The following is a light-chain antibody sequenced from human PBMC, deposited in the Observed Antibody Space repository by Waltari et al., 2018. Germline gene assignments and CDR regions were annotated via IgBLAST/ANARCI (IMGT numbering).Light chain of an antibody. CDR1: QDINKN. J-gene: IGKJ4*01. CDR2: DAS. V-gene: IGKV1-33*01. CDR3: QHYENLPLT. Sequence: DIQMTQAPSSLSASVGDRVTITCQANQDINKNLNWFQQKPGKAPKFLIFDASSLRTGVPLRFSGSGSGTHFTFTISSLQPEDIATYYCQHYENLPLTFGGGTKVEIK.